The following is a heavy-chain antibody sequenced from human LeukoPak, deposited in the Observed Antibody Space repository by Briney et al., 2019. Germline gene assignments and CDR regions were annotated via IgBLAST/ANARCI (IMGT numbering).Heavy chain of an antibody. D-gene: IGHD5-24*01. J-gene: IGHJ5*02. Sequence: SETLSLTCTVSGGSISSGGYYWSWIRQHPGMGLVWIGYIYYSGSTYYNPSLKSRVTISVDTSKNQFSLKLSSVTAADTAVYYCAREKATIVGWFDPWGQGTLVTVSS. CDR3: AREKATIVGWFDP. CDR2: IYYSGST. CDR1: GGSISSGGYY. V-gene: IGHV4-31*03.